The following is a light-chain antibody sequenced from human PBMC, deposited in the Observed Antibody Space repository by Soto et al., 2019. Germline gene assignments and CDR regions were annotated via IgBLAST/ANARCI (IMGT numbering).Light chain of an antibody. CDR1: SGSIASNY. CDR2: EDN. CDR3: QSYDGSNHVV. Sequence: NFMLTQPHSVSESPGKTVTISCTGSSGSIASNYVQWYQQRPGSAPTTVIYEDNQRPSGVPDRFSGSIDTSSNSASLTISGLKTEEEADYYCQSYDGSNHVVFGGGTKLTVL. V-gene: IGLV6-57*02. J-gene: IGLJ2*01.